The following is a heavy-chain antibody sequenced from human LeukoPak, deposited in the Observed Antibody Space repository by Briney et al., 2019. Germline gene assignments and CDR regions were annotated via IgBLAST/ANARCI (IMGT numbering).Heavy chain of an antibody. CDR1: GGSFSGYY. V-gene: IGHV4-34*01. CDR3: ARQANH. CDR2: INHSGST. Sequence: SETLSLTCAVYGGSFSGYYWSWIRQPPGKGLEWIGEINHSGSTNYNPPLKSRVTISVDTSKNQFSLKLSSVTAADTAVYYCARQANHWGQGTLVTVSS. J-gene: IGHJ4*02.